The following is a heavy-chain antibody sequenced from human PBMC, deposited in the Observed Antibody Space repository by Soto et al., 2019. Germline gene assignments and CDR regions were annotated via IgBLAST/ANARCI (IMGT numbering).Heavy chain of an antibody. D-gene: IGHD3-22*01. Sequence: GSSVKVSCKASGGTFSSYAISWVRQAPGQGLEWMGGIIPIFGTANYAQKFQGRVTITADESTSTAYMELSSLRSEDTAVYYCARAWTDYYDSRPNPSSPLSGAFDIWGQGTMVTVSS. J-gene: IGHJ3*02. CDR1: GGTFSSYA. CDR3: ARAWTDYYDSRPNPSSPLSGAFDI. V-gene: IGHV1-69*13. CDR2: IIPIFGTA.